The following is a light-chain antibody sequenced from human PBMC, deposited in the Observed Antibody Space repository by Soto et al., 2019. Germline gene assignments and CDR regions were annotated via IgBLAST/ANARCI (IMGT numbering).Light chain of an antibody. CDR1: QSISSY. CDR2: KAS. CDR3: QQYKSYPYT. J-gene: IGKJ2*01. V-gene: IGKV1-5*03. Sequence: DIQMTQSPSSLSASVGDRVTITCRASQSISSYLNWYQQKPGKAPNLLIYKASNLQSGVPSRFSGSGSGTEFALTISSLQPDDFATYYCQQYKSYPYTFGQGTKVDIK.